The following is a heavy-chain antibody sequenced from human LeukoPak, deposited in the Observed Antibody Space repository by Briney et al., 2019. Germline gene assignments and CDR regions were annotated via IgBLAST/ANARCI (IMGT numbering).Heavy chain of an antibody. CDR1: GGSISSYY. Sequence: PSETLSLTCTVSGGSISSYYWSWIRQPPGKGLEWIGYIYYSGSTNYNPSLKSRVTISVDTSKNQFSLKLSSVTAADTAGYYCARFMVRGATYYFDYWGQGTLVTVSS. V-gene: IGHV4-59*08. CDR2: IYYSGST. D-gene: IGHD3-10*01. CDR3: ARFMVRGATYYFDY. J-gene: IGHJ4*02.